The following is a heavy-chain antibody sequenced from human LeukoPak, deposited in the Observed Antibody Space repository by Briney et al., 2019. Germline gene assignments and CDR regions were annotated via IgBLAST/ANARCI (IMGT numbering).Heavy chain of an antibody. Sequence: GGSLRLSCAASGFTFSSYEMHWVRQAPGKGLEWVSYISSSGSTIYYADSVKGRFTISRDNSKNTLYLQMNSLRAEDTAVYYCAKDPARGAFDIWGQGTMVTVSS. V-gene: IGHV3-48*03. CDR2: ISSSGSTI. J-gene: IGHJ3*02. CDR1: GFTFSSYE. CDR3: AKDPARGAFDI.